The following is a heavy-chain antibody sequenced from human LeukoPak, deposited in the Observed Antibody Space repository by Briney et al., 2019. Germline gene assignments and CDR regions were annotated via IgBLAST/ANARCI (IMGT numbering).Heavy chain of an antibody. CDR1: GYTLTELS. J-gene: IGHJ4*02. CDR2: FDPEDGET. D-gene: IGHD5-24*01. V-gene: IGHV1-24*01. Sequence: ASVKVSCKVSGYTLTELSMHWLRQAPGKGLEWMGGFDPEDGETIYAQKFQGRVTMTEGTSTDTAYMELSSLRSEDTAVYYCATAPLRPLGSSLQYYFDYWGQGTLVTVSS. CDR3: ATAPLRPLGSSLQYYFDY.